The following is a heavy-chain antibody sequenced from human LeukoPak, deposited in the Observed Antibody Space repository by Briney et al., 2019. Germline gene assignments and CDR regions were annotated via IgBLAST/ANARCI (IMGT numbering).Heavy chain of an antibody. Sequence: SETLSLTCAVYGGSFSGYYWSWIRQPPGKGLEWIGEINHSGSTNYNPSLKSRVTISVDTSKNQFSLKLSSVTAADTAVYYCASRRYSSSWRKFDYWGQGTLVTVSS. D-gene: IGHD6-13*01. CDR3: ASRRYSSSWRKFDY. CDR2: INHSGST. CDR1: GGSFSGYY. V-gene: IGHV4-34*01. J-gene: IGHJ4*02.